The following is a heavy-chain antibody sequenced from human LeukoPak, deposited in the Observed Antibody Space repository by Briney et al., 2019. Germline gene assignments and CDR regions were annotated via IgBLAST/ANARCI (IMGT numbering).Heavy chain of an antibody. CDR2: INPNSGGT. V-gene: IGHV1-2*02. CDR3: ATFHIDYSDYVGRAEAFDI. CDR1: GYTFTGYY. Sequence: GASVKVSCKASGYTFTGYYMHWVRQAPGQGLEWMGWINPNSGGTNYAQKFQGRVTMTRDTSINTAYMELTRLRSDDTAVYYCATFHIDYSDYVGRAEAFDIWGQGTMVIVSS. J-gene: IGHJ3*02. D-gene: IGHD4-11*01.